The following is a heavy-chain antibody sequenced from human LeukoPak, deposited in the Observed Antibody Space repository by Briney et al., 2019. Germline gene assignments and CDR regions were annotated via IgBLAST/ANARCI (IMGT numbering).Heavy chain of an antibody. V-gene: IGHV3-21*01. D-gene: IGHD3-16*01. J-gene: IGHJ3*02. CDR3: ARDNHYVSAFDI. Sequence: PGGSLRLSCAASGFTFSTYGMNWVRQAPGKGLEWVSSISGSSTYIYYADSVKGRFTISRDNAKNSLYLQMNSLRAEDTAVYFCARDNHYVSAFDIWGQGTMVTVSS. CDR1: GFTFSTYG. CDR2: ISGSSTYI.